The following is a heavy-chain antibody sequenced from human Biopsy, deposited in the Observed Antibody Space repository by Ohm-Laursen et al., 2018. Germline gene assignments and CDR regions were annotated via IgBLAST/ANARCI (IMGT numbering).Heavy chain of an antibody. J-gene: IGHJ5*02. CDR3: ARGVSGSGRVDP. CDR1: GDSISSDIYY. Sequence: TLSLTCTVSGDSISSDIYYWVWIRQPPGKGLEWIGNIYNSESTSTYYNLSPKGRVPISVDTSHNQFSLKLTSVTAADTAVYFCARGVSGSGRVDPWGQGTLVTVSS. CDR2: IYNSESTST. D-gene: IGHD3-10*01. V-gene: IGHV4-39*01.